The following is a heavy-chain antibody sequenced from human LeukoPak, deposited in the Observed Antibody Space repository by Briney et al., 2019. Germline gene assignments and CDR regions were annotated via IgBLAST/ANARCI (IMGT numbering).Heavy chain of an antibody. Sequence: ASVKVSCKASGYTFTGYFMHWVRQAPGQGLEWMGWINPNSGDTKYAQKFQGRVTMTRDTSISTAYMELSRLRSDDTAVYYCARDSCSGGSCYFDYWGQGTLVTVSS. J-gene: IGHJ4*02. D-gene: IGHD2-15*01. CDR3: ARDSCSGGSCYFDY. CDR1: GYTFTGYF. V-gene: IGHV1-2*02. CDR2: INPNSGDT.